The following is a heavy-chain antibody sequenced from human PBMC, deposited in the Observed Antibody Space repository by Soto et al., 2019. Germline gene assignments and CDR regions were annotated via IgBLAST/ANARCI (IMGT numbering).Heavy chain of an antibody. V-gene: IGHV4-4*07. D-gene: IGHD3-9*01. Sequence: SLTCTVSGRSMSCYYWGWIRQPAGERLEWIGRIYTSGTTDFNPSLKGRVTMSVDTSKNQFSLKLTSVTAADTALYYCAREDYYDTGYYVVWGQGTQVTVSS. CDR1: GRSMSCYY. CDR2: IYTSGTT. J-gene: IGHJ4*02. CDR3: AREDYYDTGYYVV.